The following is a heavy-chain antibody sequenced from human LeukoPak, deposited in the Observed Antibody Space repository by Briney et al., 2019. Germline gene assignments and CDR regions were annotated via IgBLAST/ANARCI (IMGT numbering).Heavy chain of an antibody. J-gene: IGHJ6*02. D-gene: IGHD2-2*01. V-gene: IGHV1-69*13. CDR3: ARPIVVVPAAAPSGYYGMDV. Sequence: ASVKVCCKASGGTFSSYAISWVRQAPGQGLEWMGGIIPIFGTANYAQKFQGRVTITADESTSTAYMELSSLRSEDTAVYYCARPIVVVPAAAPSGYYGMDVWGQGTTVTVSS. CDR1: GGTFSSYA. CDR2: IIPIFGTA.